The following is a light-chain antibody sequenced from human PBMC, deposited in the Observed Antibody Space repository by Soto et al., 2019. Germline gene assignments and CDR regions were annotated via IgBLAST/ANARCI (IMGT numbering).Light chain of an antibody. CDR2: EVS. V-gene: IGLV2-14*01. CDR3: SSYTSSSTLEV. CDR1: SSDVGGYHY. J-gene: IGLJ1*01. Sequence: HSVLTQPASVSGSPGQSITISCTGTSSDVGGYHYVSWYQHHPGKAPKLMLYEVSSRPSGVSNRFSGSKSGNTASLTISGLQTEDEADYCCSSYTSSSTLEVFGTGTKGTVL.